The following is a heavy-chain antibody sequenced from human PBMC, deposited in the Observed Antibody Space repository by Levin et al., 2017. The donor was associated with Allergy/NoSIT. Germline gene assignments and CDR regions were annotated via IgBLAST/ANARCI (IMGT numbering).Heavy chain of an antibody. Sequence: GESLKISCAASGFTFNTYTMNWVRQAPGKGLEWVSYISSAGGTIYYADSVKGRFTISRDNARNSMYLQMNSLRAEDTAVYYCSRYYFGSGYAFDVWGQGTMVTVSS. J-gene: IGHJ3*01. CDR1: GFTFNTYT. V-gene: IGHV3-48*01. D-gene: IGHD3-10*01. CDR2: ISSAGGTI. CDR3: SRYYFGSGYAFDV.